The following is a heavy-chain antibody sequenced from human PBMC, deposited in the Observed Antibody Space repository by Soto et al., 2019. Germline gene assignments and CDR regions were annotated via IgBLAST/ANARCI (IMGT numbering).Heavy chain of an antibody. D-gene: IGHD3-22*01. J-gene: IGHJ4*02. CDR2: IYYSGST. CDR1: GGSISSYY. CDR3: AADSSGYFLGY. Sequence: SETLSLTCTVSGGSISSYYWSWIRQPPGKGLEWIGYIYYSGSTNYNPSLKSRVTISVDTSKNQFSLKLSSVTAADTAVYYCAADSSGYFLGYWGQGTLVTVSS. V-gene: IGHV4-59*01.